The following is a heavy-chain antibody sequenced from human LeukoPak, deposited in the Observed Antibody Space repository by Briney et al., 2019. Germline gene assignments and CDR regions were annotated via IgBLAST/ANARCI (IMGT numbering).Heavy chain of an antibody. CDR1: GFNFGTYW. V-gene: IGHV3-74*01. J-gene: IGHJ4*02. D-gene: IGHD3-10*01. CDR2: IKDGERGT. Sequence: GGSLRLSCVASGFNFGTYWMNWVRLAPGKGLVWVSHIKDGERGTDYADSVKGRFTVSRDNAKNTLYLQMNSLRVEDTGVYYCARDYYGSIDYWGQGTQVTVSP. CDR3: ARDYYGSIDY.